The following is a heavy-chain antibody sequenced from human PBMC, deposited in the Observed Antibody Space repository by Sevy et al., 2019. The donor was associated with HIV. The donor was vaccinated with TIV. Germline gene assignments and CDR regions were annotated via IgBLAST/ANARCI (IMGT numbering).Heavy chain of an antibody. CDR3: ARDVAAGDF. D-gene: IGHD2-21*01. CDR2: INEDGTEK. Sequence: GGSLRLSCAASGFTFTRYWMTWVRQAPGKGLQWLGNINEDGTEKYYRDSVRGRFTISRDNAKKSLHLQTNSLRVDDTGVYYCARDVAAGDFWGQGTLVTVSS. V-gene: IGHV3-7*01. CDR1: GFTFTRYW. J-gene: IGHJ4*02.